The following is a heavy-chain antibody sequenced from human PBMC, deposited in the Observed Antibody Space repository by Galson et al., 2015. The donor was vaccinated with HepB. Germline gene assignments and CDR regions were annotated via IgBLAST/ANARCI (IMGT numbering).Heavy chain of an antibody. CDR3: AREAAGLGGYFDY. D-gene: IGHD6-13*01. CDR1: GFTFGDYA. J-gene: IGHJ4*02. CDR2: IRRNTYGATT. Sequence: SLRLSCASSGFTFGDYAVNWFRQAPGKGLEWIGFIRRNTYGATTEYAASLKGRFSISRDDSKNIAHLQMNSLQTEDTAVHFCAREAAGLGGYFDYWGRGTLVTVSS. V-gene: IGHV3-49*03.